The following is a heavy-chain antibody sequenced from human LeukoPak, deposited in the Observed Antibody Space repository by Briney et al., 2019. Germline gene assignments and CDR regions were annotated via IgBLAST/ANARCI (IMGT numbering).Heavy chain of an antibody. Sequence: GGSLRLSCAASGFTFSSYAMSWVRQAPGKGLEWVSAISGSGGSTYYADSVKGRFTISRDNSKNTLYLQMNSLRAEDTAVYYCAKDLSGSYYPYFDYWGREPWSPSPQ. J-gene: IGHJ4*02. V-gene: IGHV3-23*01. CDR3: AKDLSGSYYPYFDY. CDR2: ISGSGGST. CDR1: GFTFSSYA. D-gene: IGHD1-26*01.